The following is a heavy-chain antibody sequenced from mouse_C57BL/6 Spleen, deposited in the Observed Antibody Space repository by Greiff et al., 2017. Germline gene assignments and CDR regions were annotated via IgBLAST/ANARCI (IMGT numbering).Heavy chain of an antibody. CDR1: GFSLTSYG. V-gene: IGHV2-5*01. CDR2: IWRGGST. D-gene: IGHD1-1*01. CDR3: AKDYYGSSYAMDY. J-gene: IGHJ4*01. Sequence: VQLQQSGPGLVQPSQSLSITCTVSGFSLTSYGVHWVRQSPGKGLEWLGVIWRGGSTAYNAAFMSRLSITTDNSKSQVFFKMNILQADDTAIYYCAKDYYGSSYAMDYWGQGTSVTVSS.